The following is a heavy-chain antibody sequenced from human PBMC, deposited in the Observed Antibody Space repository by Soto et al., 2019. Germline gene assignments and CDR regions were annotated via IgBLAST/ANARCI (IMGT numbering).Heavy chain of an antibody. Sequence: GSVKLFCAASGLTFSTYALSWVRQAPGKGLEWVSAISANGQGIYYADSVRGRFTISRDNSKNTIFLHMDSLRAEDTAVYYCAKDRNYPRDQFHYWGQGTLVTVSS. CDR2: ISANGQGI. J-gene: IGHJ4*02. CDR1: GLTFSTYA. V-gene: IGHV3-23*01. CDR3: AKDRNYPRDQFHY. D-gene: IGHD1-7*01.